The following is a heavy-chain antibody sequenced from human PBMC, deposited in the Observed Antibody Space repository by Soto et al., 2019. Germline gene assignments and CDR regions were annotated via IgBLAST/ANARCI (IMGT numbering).Heavy chain of an antibody. CDR2: ISAYNGNT. CDR3: ARLRGELPLYYYYYMDV. Sequence: QVQLVQSGAEVKKPGASVKVSCKASGYTFTSYGITWVRQAPGQGLEGMGWISAYNGNTNYAQKLQGRVTMTTDTSTSTAYMELRSLRSDDTAVYYCARLRGELPLYYYYYMDVWGKGTTVTVSS. D-gene: IGHD2-15*01. V-gene: IGHV1-18*01. CDR1: GYTFTSYG. J-gene: IGHJ6*03.